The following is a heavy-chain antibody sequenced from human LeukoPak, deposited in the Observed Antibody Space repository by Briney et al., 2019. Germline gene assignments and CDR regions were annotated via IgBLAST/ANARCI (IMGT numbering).Heavy chain of an antibody. CDR2: IYTDDSDT. J-gene: IGHJ4*02. Sequence: GESLKISCKASGYSFDTYWVGWVRQMPGKGLEWMGIIYTDDSDTRYSPSFQGQVTISADKSITTSCLQWSCLKASDTAMYYCVIQQGGYFYFFDYWGQGTLATVSS. CDR1: GYSFDTYW. CDR3: VIQQGGYFYFFDY. D-gene: IGHD3-22*01. V-gene: IGHV5-51*01.